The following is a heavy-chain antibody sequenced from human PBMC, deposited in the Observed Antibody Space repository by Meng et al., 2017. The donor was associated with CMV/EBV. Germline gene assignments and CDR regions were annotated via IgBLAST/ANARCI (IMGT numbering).Heavy chain of an antibody. CDR3: ARGSRRLPRFNWFDP. J-gene: IGHJ5*02. Sequence: LPQSDAGLWKPSEPLPPPSAVLGGSFSGYYWSWSRQPPGKGLEWIGEINHSGSTNYNPSLKSRVTISVDTSKNQFSLKLSSVTAADTAVYYCARGSRRLPRFNWFDPWGQGTLVTVSS. CDR1: GGSFSGYY. V-gene: IGHV4-34*02. D-gene: IGHD3-3*01. CDR2: INHSGST.